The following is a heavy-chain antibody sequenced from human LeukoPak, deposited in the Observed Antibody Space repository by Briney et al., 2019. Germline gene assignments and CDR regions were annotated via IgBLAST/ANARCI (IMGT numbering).Heavy chain of an antibody. J-gene: IGHJ4*02. V-gene: IGHV4-61*02. D-gene: IGHD3-10*01. CDR2: IYTSGST. CDR1: GGSISSGSYY. Sequence: PSQTLSLTCTVSGGSISSGSYYWSWIRQPAGKGLEWIGRIYTSGSTNYNPSLKSRVTISVDTSKNQFSLKLSSVTAADTAVYYCARRYGSGSSGTFGYWGQGTLVTVSS. CDR3: ARRYGSGSSGTFGY.